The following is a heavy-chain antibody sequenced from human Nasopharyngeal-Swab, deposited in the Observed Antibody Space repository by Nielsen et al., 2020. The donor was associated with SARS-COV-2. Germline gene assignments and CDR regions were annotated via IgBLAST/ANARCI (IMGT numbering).Heavy chain of an antibody. CDR3: ARGPLGGQWLVRSEWDFDY. J-gene: IGHJ4*02. CDR2: ISSSSSYI. Sequence: WIRQPPGHGLELVSSISSSSSYIYYADSVKGRFTISRDNAKNSLYLQLNSLSAEDTAVYYCARGPLGGQWLVRSEWDFDYWGQGTLVTVSS. D-gene: IGHD6-19*01. V-gene: IGHV3-21*01.